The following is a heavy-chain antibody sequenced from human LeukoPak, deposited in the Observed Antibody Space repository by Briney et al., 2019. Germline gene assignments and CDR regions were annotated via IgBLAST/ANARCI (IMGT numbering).Heavy chain of an antibody. CDR3: ALGSSGYAGDWRFDL. V-gene: IGHV4-4*07. J-gene: IGHJ2*01. D-gene: IGHD3-22*01. CDR1: GASISLYY. Sequence: SDTLSLTCSVSGASISLYYWSWVRQSAGKQPEWIGRVHATGTTNYNPSLRSRVSLSVDTFKKQFSLKLNSVTAADTAVYARALGSSGYAGDWRFDLWGRGTLVTVSS. CDR2: VHATGTT.